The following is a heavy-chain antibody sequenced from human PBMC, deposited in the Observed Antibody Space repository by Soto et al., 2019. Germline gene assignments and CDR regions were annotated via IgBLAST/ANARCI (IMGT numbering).Heavy chain of an antibody. Sequence: EVQLVESGGALVKPGGSLRLSCAVSGFSFSNAWMGWVRQAPGKGLECIGRIKSKTDGGTTDYAAPVKGRFTISRDDSKNTLYLQMNSLETEDTAVYYCTTDYFGSGMSPWGQGTLVTVSS. D-gene: IGHD3-10*01. CDR3: TTDYFGSGMSP. CDR1: GFSFSNAW. V-gene: IGHV3-15*02. CDR2: IKSKTDGGTT. J-gene: IGHJ4*02.